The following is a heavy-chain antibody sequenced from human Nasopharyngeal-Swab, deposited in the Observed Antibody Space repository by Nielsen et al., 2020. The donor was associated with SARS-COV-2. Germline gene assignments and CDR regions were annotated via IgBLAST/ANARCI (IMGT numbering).Heavy chain of an antibody. CDR3: ARWYSSGWYADY. CDR2: IDPSDSYT. D-gene: IGHD6-19*01. J-gene: IGHJ4*02. CDR1: GYSFTSYW. V-gene: IGHV5-10-1*01. Sequence: GESLKISCQGSGYSFTSYWISWVRQMPGKGLEWMGRIDPSDSYTNYSPSFQGHVTISADKSISTAYLQWSSLKASDTAMYYCARWYSSGWYADYWGQGTLVTVSS.